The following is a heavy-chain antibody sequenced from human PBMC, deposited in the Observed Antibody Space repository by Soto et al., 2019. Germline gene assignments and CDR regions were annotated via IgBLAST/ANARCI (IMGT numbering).Heavy chain of an antibody. CDR3: AKGYGGGSYYDFDY. V-gene: IGHV3-23*01. D-gene: IGHD1-26*01. CDR2: ISGSGGST. CDR1: GLTFSSYA. J-gene: IGHJ4*02. Sequence: PVGSQRLSCKASGLTFSSYAMILVRPAPGKGLEWVSAISGSGGSTYYADSVKGRFTISRDNSKNTLHLQMNSLRAEDTAVYYCAKGYGGGSYYDFDYWGQGTLVPVS.